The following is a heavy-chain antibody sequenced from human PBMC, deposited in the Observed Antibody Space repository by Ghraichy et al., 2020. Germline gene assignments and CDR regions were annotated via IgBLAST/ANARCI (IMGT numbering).Heavy chain of an antibody. V-gene: IGHV3-23*01. J-gene: IGHJ4*02. CDR1: GFTFSSYA. Sequence: GGSLRLSCAASGFTFSSYAMSWVRQAPGKGLEWVSGISGSGGSTFYADSVKGRFTISRDNSKNTLYLQVNSLRAEDTAVYYCAKDPGGGSYQVGYFDSWGQGTLVTVSS. CDR2: ISGSGGST. CDR3: AKDPGGGSYQVGYFDS. D-gene: IGHD1-26*01.